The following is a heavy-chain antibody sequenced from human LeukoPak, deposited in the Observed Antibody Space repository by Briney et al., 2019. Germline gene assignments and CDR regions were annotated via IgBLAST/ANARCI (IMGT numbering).Heavy chain of an antibody. CDR2: IIPIFGTT. D-gene: IGHD3-10*01. V-gene: IGHV1-69*13. CDR1: GGTFSSYA. CDR3: ARDYYGSGTYYKPFDY. Sequence: SVKVSCKASGGTFSSYAISWVRQAPGQGLEWMGGIIPIFGTTNYAQKFQSRVTITADESTSTAYMELSSLRSEDTAVYYCARDYYGSGTYYKPFDYWGQGTLVTVSS. J-gene: IGHJ4*02.